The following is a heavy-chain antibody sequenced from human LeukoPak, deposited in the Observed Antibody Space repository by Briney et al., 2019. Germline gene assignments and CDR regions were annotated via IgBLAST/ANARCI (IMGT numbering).Heavy chain of an antibody. CDR3: ARISGGSYLYWFDP. D-gene: IGHD1-26*01. CDR1: GFTFSSYW. J-gene: IGHJ5*02. CDR2: INHSGST. Sequence: GSLRLSCAASGFTFSSYWMSWIRQPPGKGLEWIGEINHSGSTNYNPSLKSRVTISVDTSKNQFSLKLSSVTAADTAVYYCARISGGSYLYWFDPWGQGTLVTVSS. V-gene: IGHV4-34*01.